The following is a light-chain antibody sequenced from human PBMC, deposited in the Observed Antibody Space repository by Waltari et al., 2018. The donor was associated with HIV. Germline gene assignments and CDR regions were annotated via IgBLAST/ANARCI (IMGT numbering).Light chain of an antibody. CDR3: LSADTSVTWV. CDR2: KDT. J-gene: IGLJ3*02. V-gene: IGLV3-25*03. Sequence: SYELTQPPSVSVSPGQTARITCSGDALPKQYAYWYQQKPGQAPVLGIYKDTERPSGIPGRVSGASSGRTVTLTISGVQAEDDADYDCLSADTSVTWVFGGGTKLTVL. CDR1: ALPKQY.